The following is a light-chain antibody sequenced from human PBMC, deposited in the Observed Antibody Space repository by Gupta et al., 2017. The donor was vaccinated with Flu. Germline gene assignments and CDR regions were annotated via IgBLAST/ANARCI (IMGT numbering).Light chain of an antibody. Sequence: YGLTQPPSVSVSPGQTANISCSGYFLSKKYGYSYQQKAGQAPVLLIYKDNKRPSGVPERFSGSSSGTTVTLTIKDVRTEDEADYYGQAADGTFWVFGGGTKLTVL. CDR3: QAADGTFWV. J-gene: IGLJ3*02. CDR2: KDN. CDR1: FLSKKY. V-gene: IGLV3-25*02.